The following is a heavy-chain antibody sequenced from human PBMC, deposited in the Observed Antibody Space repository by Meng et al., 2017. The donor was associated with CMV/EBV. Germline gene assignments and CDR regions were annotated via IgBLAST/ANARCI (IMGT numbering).Heavy chain of an antibody. V-gene: IGHV4-4*02. Sequence: CAVSGGSISSSNWWSWVRQPPGKGLEWIGEIYHSGSTNYNPSLKSRVTISVDKSKNQFSLKLSSVTAADTAVYYCARAGGSLYLFDYWGQGTLVTVSS. CDR3: ARAGGSLYLFDY. CDR1: GGSISSSNW. CDR2: IYHSGST. J-gene: IGHJ4*02. D-gene: IGHD1-26*01.